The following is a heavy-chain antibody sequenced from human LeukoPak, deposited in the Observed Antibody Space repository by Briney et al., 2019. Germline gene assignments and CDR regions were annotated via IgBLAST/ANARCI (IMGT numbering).Heavy chain of an antibody. CDR1: GYTFTGYY. CDR2: INPNSGGT. Sequence: GASVKVSCKASGYTFTGYYMHWVRQAPRQGLEWMGWINPNSGGTNYAQKFQGRVTMTRDTSISTAYMELSRLRSDDTAVYYCARAGDITIFGVVITGPNDYWGQGTLVTVSS. V-gene: IGHV1-2*02. D-gene: IGHD3-3*01. CDR3: ARAGDITIFGVVITGPNDY. J-gene: IGHJ4*02.